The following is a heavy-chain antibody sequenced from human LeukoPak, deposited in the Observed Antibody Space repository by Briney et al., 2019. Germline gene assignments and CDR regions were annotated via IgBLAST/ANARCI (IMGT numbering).Heavy chain of an antibody. CDR2: IYYSGST. Sequence: SETLSLTCSVSGGSISGYYWSWIRQPPGKGLEWIGYIYYSGSTNYNPSLKSRVTMSVDTSKNQFSPKLSSVTAADTAVYYCARGRKGEPRDFDYWGQGTLVTVS. CDR3: ARGRKGEPRDFDY. V-gene: IGHV4-59*01. D-gene: IGHD3-16*01. CDR1: GGSISGYY. J-gene: IGHJ4*01.